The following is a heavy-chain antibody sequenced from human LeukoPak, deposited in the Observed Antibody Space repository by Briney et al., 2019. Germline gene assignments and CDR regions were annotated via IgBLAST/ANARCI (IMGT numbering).Heavy chain of an antibody. D-gene: IGHD1-26*01. CDR2: IYSGGST. J-gene: IGHJ3*02. CDR1: GFTVSSNY. V-gene: IGHV3-66*01. CDR3: ARENSGSYFGDAFDI. Sequence: PGGSLRLSCAASGFTVSSNYMSWVRQAPGKGLEWASVIYSGGSTYYADSVKGRFTISRDNSKNTLYLQMNSLRAEDTAVYYCARENSGSYFGDAFDIWGQGTMVTVSS.